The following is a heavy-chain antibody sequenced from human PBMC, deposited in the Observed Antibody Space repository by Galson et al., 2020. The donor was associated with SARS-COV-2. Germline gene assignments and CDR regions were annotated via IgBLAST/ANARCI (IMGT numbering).Heavy chain of an antibody. D-gene: IGHD2-8*01. J-gene: IGHJ3*02. Sequence: GGSLRLSCAASGFIFNIYDIHWVRQAPGKGLEWVAVISYDENNQYYADSVKGRFTISRDNSKNTLYLQMNSLRAEDTAVYYCAKDVYVGNSGSHALDIWGQGTMVTVSS. CDR3: AKDVYVGNSGSHALDI. CDR1: GFIFNIYD. CDR2: ISYDENNQ. V-gene: IGHV3-30*18.